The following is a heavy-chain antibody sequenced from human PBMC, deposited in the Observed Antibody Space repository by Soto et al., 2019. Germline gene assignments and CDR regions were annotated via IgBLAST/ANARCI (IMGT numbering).Heavy chain of an antibody. Sequence: ASVKVPCKASGYTFTSYDINWVRQATGQGLEWMGWMNPNSGNTGYAQKFQGRVTMTRNTSISTAYMELSSLRSEDTAVYYCARVGCSGGSCYYGVAFDIWGQGTMVTVSS. V-gene: IGHV1-8*01. CDR2: MNPNSGNT. J-gene: IGHJ3*02. CDR3: ARVGCSGGSCYYGVAFDI. CDR1: GYTFTSYD. D-gene: IGHD2-15*01.